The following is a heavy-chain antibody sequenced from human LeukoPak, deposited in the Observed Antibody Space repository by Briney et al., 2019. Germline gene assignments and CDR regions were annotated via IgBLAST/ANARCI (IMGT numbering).Heavy chain of an antibody. Sequence: GGSLRLSCAASGFTFDDYAMHWVRQAPGKGLEWVSGISWNSGSISYADSVKGRFTISRDNAKNSLYLQMNSLRAEDTALYYCAKDVGYCSGGSCYYYFDYWGQGTLVTVSS. V-gene: IGHV3-9*01. J-gene: IGHJ4*02. D-gene: IGHD2-15*01. CDR3: AKDVGYCSGGSCYYYFDY. CDR2: ISWNSGSI. CDR1: GFTFDDYA.